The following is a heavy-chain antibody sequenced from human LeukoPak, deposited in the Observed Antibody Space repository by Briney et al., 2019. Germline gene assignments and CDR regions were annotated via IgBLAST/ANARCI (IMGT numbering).Heavy chain of an antibody. CDR3: AKDFRAKYGSGAYGWFDP. CDR1: GFTFSGSA. V-gene: IGHV3-73*01. Sequence: PGGSLRLSCAASGFTFSGSALHWVRQASGKGLEWVGRIRSKANSYATAYAASVKGRFTISRDNSKNTLYLQMTSLRAEDTALYYCAKDFRAKYGSGAYGWFDPWGQGTLVTVSS. CDR2: IRSKANSYAT. J-gene: IGHJ5*02. D-gene: IGHD3-10*01.